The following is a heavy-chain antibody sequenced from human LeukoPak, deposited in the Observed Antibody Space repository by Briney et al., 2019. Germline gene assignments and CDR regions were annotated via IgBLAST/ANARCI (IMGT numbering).Heavy chain of an antibody. V-gene: IGHV3-21*03. J-gene: IGHJ3*02. CDR3: TTAPTITMVRGVFDAFDI. Sequence: GGSLRLSCAASGFTFSSYSMNWVRQAPGKGLEWVSSISSSSSYIYYADSVKGRFTISRDNSKNTLYLQMNSLKTEDTAVYYCTTAPTITMVRGVFDAFDIWGQGTMVTVSS. CDR2: ISSSSSYI. D-gene: IGHD3-10*01. CDR1: GFTFSSYS.